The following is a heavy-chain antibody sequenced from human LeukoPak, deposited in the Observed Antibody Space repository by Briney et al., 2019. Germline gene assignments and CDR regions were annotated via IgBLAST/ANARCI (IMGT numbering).Heavy chain of an antibody. D-gene: IGHD4-17*01. CDR3: ARRRGGDYGDYRNWFDP. CDR2: IDPSDSYT. V-gene: IGHV5-10-1*01. J-gene: IGHJ5*02. CDR1: GYSFTSYW. Sequence: PGGPLRLSRKGSGYSFTSYWISWVRQMPGQGLEWMGRIDPSDSYTNCSPSFQGHVTISADKSISTAYLQWSSLKASDTAMYYCARRRGGDYGDYRNWFDPWGRGTLVTVSS.